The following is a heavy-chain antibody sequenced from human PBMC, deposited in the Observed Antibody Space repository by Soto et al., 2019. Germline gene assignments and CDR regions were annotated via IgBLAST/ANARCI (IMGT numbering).Heavy chain of an antibody. V-gene: IGHV1-2*04. J-gene: IGHJ4*02. Sequence: ASVKVSCKASGYTFTGYYMHWVRQAPGQGLEWMGWINPNSGGTNYAQKFQGWVTMTRDTSISTAYMELSRLRSDDTAVYYCARSVDSSGSYYFDDWGQGTLVTVSS. CDR3: ARSVDSSGSYYFDD. CDR2: INPNSGGT. D-gene: IGHD3-22*01. CDR1: GYTFTGYY.